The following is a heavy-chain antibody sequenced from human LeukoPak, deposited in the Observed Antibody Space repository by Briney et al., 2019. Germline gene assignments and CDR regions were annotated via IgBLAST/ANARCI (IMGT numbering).Heavy chain of an antibody. V-gene: IGHV1-2*02. D-gene: IGHD3-22*01. CDR1: GYTFTGYY. J-gene: IGHJ4*02. CDR2: INPNSGGT. Sequence: GSVKVSCKASGYTFTGYYMHWVRQAPGQGLEWMGWINPNSGGTNYAQKFQGRVTMTRDTYISTAYMELSRLRSDDTAVYYCARVGDYYDSSGTNDWGQGTLVTVSS. CDR3: ARVGDYYDSSGTND.